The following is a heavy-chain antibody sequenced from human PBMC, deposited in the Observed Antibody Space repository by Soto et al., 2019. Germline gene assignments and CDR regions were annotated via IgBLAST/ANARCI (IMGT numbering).Heavy chain of an antibody. CDR2: IYHSGST. CDR1: GGSISNGGYS. D-gene: IGHD1-26*01. J-gene: IGHJ4*02. Sequence: LSLTYAVSGGSISNGGYSWSWIRQPPGKGLAWIGYIYHSGSTYYNPSLKSRVTISVDRSKNQFSLKLSSVTAADTSVYYCARCRKEATFDYWGQGTLVTVSS. V-gene: IGHV4-30-2*01. CDR3: ARCRKEATFDY.